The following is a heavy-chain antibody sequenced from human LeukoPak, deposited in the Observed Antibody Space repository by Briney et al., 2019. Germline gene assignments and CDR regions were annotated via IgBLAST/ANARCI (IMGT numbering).Heavy chain of an antibody. J-gene: IGHJ4*02. Sequence: PGGSLRLSCAASGFTLSSFWMSWVRQAPGKGLEWVANIKEDGSEKYYVDSVKGRFTISRDNAKNLLYLQMNSLRAEDTAVYFCARIAAAGFDFWGQGTAVTVSS. CDR3: ARIAAAGFDF. CDR2: IKEDGSEK. CDR1: GFTLSSFW. D-gene: IGHD6-13*01. V-gene: IGHV3-7*01.